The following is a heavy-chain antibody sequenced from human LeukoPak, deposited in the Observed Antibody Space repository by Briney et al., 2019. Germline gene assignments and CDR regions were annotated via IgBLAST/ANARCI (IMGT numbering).Heavy chain of an antibody. V-gene: IGHV3-53*01. J-gene: IGHJ3*01. Sequence: GGSLRLSCAASGSTFGNYAMSWVRQAPGKGLEWVSVIYSDDNTYYADSVKGRFTISRDDSKNTLSLQMNSLRAEDTAVYYCARSSFGDGRGAFDLWGQGTRVTVSS. CDR1: GSTFGNYA. CDR2: IYSDDNT. CDR3: ARSSFGDGRGAFDL. D-gene: IGHD5-24*01.